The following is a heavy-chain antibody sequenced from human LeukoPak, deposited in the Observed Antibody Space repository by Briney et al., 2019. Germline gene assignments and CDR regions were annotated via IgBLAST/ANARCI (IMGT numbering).Heavy chain of an antibody. D-gene: IGHD3-10*01. Sequence: GGSLRLSCAASGFSFTSYSMNWVRQAPGKGLEWVANIKQDGSEKYYVDSVKGQFTISRDNAKNSLYLQMNSLRAEDTAVYYCARAITMAVYYYYMDVWGKGTTVTVSS. CDR1: GFSFTSYS. CDR2: IKQDGSEK. J-gene: IGHJ6*03. CDR3: ARAITMAVYYYYMDV. V-gene: IGHV3-7*01.